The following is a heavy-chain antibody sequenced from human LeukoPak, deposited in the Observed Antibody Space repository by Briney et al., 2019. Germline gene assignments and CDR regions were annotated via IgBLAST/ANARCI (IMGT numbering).Heavy chain of an antibody. D-gene: IGHD1-26*01. J-gene: IGHJ3*02. CDR2: IYSSGDT. V-gene: IGHV4-4*07. Sequence: SETLCLTCTVSGGSMRSYYWSWIRQSAGKGREWLGRIYSSGDTNYNPSLKSRVTMSVDTSKNQFSLRLGSVTAADTAVYYCATPSSGSYSGVGAFDIWGQGTMVTVSS. CDR3: ATPSSGSYSGVGAFDI. CDR1: GGSMRSYY.